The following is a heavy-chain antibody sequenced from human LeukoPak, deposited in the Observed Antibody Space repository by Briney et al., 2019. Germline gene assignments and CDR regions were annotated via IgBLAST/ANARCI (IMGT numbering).Heavy chain of an antibody. CDR2: ISNSGSTR. CDR3: ARDGYCSAGSCDNHNYYGVDV. Sequence: GGSLRLSCAASGFTFSDYYMSWIRQAPGKGLEWVSYISNSGSTRYYADSVKGRFTISRDNAKNSLYLQINSLRAEDTAVYYCARDGYCSAGSCDNHNYYGVDVWGQGTTVTVSS. J-gene: IGHJ6*02. V-gene: IGHV3-11*01. CDR1: GFTFSDYY. D-gene: IGHD2-15*01.